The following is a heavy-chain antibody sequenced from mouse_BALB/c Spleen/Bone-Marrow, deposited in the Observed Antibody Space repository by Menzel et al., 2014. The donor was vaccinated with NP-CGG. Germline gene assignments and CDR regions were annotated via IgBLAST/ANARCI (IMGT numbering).Heavy chain of an antibody. V-gene: IGHV1-7*01. J-gene: IGHJ2*01. CDR3: ARIYYYGRDY. Sequence: VKLVESGAELAKPGASVKMSCKASGYTFTNYWMHWVKQRPGQGLEWIGYINPSTGYTEYNQKFEDKATLTADKSSSTAYMQLSSLTSEDSAVYYCARIYYYGRDYWGQGTTLTVSS. CDR1: GYTFTNYW. CDR2: INPSTGYT. D-gene: IGHD1-1*01.